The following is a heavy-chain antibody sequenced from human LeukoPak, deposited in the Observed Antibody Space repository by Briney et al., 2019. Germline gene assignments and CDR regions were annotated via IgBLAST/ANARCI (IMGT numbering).Heavy chain of an antibody. V-gene: IGHV4-61*02. D-gene: IGHD6-13*01. Sequence: KTSETLSFTCTVSGGSISSGSYYWSWIRQPAGKGLEWIGRIYTSGSTTYNPSLKSRVTISVDTSKNQFSLRLSSVTAADTAVYYCARGSQYSSSFMIDPWGQGTLVTVSS. J-gene: IGHJ5*02. CDR3: ARGSQYSSSFMIDP. CDR2: IYTSGST. CDR1: GGSISSGSYY.